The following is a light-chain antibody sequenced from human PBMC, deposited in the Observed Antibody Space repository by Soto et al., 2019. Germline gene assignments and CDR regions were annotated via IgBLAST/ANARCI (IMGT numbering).Light chain of an antibody. CDR2: DAS. J-gene: IGKJ5*01. CDR3: QQRSNRPT. Sequence: EMVLTQSPATLSLSPGERATLSCRASQSVSSYLAWYQKKPGQAPRLLIYDASNMATGIPARFSGSGSGTDFTLTISRLEPEDFAVYYCQQRSNRPTFGQGKRLEIK. V-gene: IGKV3-11*01. CDR1: QSVSSY.